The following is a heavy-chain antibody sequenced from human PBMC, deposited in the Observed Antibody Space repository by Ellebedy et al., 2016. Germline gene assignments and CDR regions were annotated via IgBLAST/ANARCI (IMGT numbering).Heavy chain of an antibody. J-gene: IGHJ5*02. CDR2: IWYDGSNK. V-gene: IGHV3-33*01. Sequence: GESLKISXAASGFTFSDYGMHWVRQAPGKGLEWVAVIWYDGSNKLYGDSVKGRFTISRDNSKNTLYLQMNSLRAEDTAVYYCARGVGGTSLNWFDPWGQGTPVTVSS. D-gene: IGHD3-16*01. CDR1: GFTFSDYG. CDR3: ARGVGGTSLNWFDP.